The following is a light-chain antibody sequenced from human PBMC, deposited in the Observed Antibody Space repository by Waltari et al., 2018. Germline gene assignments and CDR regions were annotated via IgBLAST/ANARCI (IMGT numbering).Light chain of an antibody. J-gene: IGKJ4*01. CDR2: GAS. CDR1: QSVSSD. CDR3: QQYNNWPPLT. Sequence: EILMTQSPATLSVSPGERATLSSRASQSVSSDLAWYQQKPGQPPRLLIYGASTRATGVPDRISGSGSGTDFTLTISSLQSEDFAIYYCQQYNNWPPLTFGGGTKVEIK. V-gene: IGKV3-15*01.